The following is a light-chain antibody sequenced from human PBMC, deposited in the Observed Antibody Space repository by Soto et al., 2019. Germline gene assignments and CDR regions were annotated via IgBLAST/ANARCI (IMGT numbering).Light chain of an antibody. CDR1: QTVSKF. Sequence: DIQMTQSPPSLSASVGDRVTITCRASQTVSKFLNWYQQKPGKATDLLIYTTSTLHSGVPSRFSGSGSWTVFTLTISSLQPEDFATYYCQQTYSLPRTFGQGPKVE. J-gene: IGKJ1*01. CDR3: QQTYSLPRT. CDR2: TTS. V-gene: IGKV1-39*01.